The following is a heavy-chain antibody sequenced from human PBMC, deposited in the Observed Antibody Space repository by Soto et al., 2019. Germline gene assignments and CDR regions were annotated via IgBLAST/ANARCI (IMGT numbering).Heavy chain of an antibody. CDR2: MSGSSSTT. CDR1: GLAFSNYA. V-gene: IGHV3-23*01. CDR3: AKNQERELPRVIDF. J-gene: IGHJ4*02. D-gene: IGHD1-7*01. Sequence: LRLSCATSGLAFSNYAMSWVRQAPGGGLEWVSSMSGSSSTTYYADSVKGRFTISRDRSKNTLYLQMSSLRAEDTALYYCAKNQERELPRVIDFWGQGTLVTVSS.